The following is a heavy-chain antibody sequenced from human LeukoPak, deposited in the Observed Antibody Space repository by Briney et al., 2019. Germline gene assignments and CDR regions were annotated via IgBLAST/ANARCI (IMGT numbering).Heavy chain of an antibody. CDR3: ARGLHDLWRGHMGY. V-gene: IGHV3-53*01. CDR1: GFTVNNNY. J-gene: IGHJ4*02. CDR2: IDSDGNT. D-gene: IGHD3-3*01. Sequence: GGSLRLSCAASGFTVNNNYMTWVRQAPGKGLDWVSVIDSDGNTYYADSVMGRFSISRDNSKNMVFLQMNGLRAEDTAVYYCARGLHDLWRGHMGYWGQGTLVTVSS.